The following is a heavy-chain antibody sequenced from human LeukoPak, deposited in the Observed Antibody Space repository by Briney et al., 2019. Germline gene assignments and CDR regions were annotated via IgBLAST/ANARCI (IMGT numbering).Heavy chain of an antibody. CDR2: ISGSASST. CDR1: GFTFTSSA. D-gene: IGHD6-19*01. V-gene: IGHV3-23*01. J-gene: IGHJ4*02. Sequence: GGSLRLSCAASGFTFTSSAMSWVRQVPGKGLEWVSGISGSASSTYYADSVKGRFTISRDNSKNTLYLQMNSLRVEDTAIYYCAKDLYSSGSYFFEYWGQGTLVTVSS. CDR3: AKDLYSSGSYFFEY.